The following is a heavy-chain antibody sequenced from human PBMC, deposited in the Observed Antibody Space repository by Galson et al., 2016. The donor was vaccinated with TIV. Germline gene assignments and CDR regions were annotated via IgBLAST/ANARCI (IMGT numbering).Heavy chain of an antibody. CDR3: AQGEAHSGYLGVLRINN. V-gene: IGHV3-30*02. D-gene: IGHD5-12*01. CDR2: TRFDGTKS. J-gene: IGHJ4*02. CDR1: GFNFSAYG. Sequence: SLRLSCAASGFNFSAYGMLWVRQTPDKGLEWVTFTRFDGTKSYYRDSVKGRLIISRDNSKSTLYLQMNSLRPEDTAVYYCAQGEAHSGYLGVLRINNWGQGTLVTVSS.